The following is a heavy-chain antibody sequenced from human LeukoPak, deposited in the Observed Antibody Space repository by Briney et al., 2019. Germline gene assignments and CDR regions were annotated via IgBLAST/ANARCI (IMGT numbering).Heavy chain of an antibody. CDR3: ARSSYGLDY. D-gene: IGHD4-17*01. V-gene: IGHV1-69*05. J-gene: IGHJ4*02. Sequence: ASVKVSCKTSGYTFTSYGISWVRQAPGQGLEWMGGIIPIYGTPNYAQKFQGRVTMTRDMSTSTVYMELSSLRSEDTAVYYCARSSYGLDYWGQGTLVTVSS. CDR2: IIPIYGTP. CDR1: GYTFTSYG.